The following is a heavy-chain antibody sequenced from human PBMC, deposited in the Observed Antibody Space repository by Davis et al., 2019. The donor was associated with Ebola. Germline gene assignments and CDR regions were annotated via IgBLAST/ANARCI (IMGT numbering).Heavy chain of an antibody. CDR3: AKDPGGHTGESDY. Sequence: GESLKISCVVSGLTFSRYSMHWVRQTPGKGLEWVTFIWFDGRNAHYIDSVKGRFTISRDNSKNTLYLQMNSLRPEDTAIYYCAKDPGGHTGESDYWGQGTLVIVSS. D-gene: IGHD2-8*02. V-gene: IGHV3-30*02. J-gene: IGHJ4*02. CDR1: GLTFSRYS. CDR2: IWFDGRNA.